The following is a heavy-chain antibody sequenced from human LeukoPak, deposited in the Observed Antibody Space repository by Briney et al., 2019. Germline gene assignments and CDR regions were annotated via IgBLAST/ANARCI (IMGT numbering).Heavy chain of an antibody. Sequence: GGPLRLSCAASGFTFRDYSMNWVRQAPGKGLEWVASVNPVSSYIYYADSMRGRFTISRDNAKNSLFLQMNSLRAEDTAVYYCARLRRNSDRSDFFYYYDHWGQGTLVTVSS. V-gene: IGHV3-21*01. CDR3: ARLRRNSDRSDFFYYYDH. CDR1: GFTFRDYS. CDR2: VNPVSSYI. J-gene: IGHJ4*02. D-gene: IGHD3-22*01.